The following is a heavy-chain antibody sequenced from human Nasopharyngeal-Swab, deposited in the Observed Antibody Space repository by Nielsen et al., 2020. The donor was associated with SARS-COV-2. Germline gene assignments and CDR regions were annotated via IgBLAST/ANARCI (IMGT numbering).Heavy chain of an antibody. J-gene: IGHJ5*02. D-gene: IGHD6-19*01. Sequence: WLRQPPGKGLEWFGYIYYSGSTNYNPSLKSRVTISGHSSKNQFSLKLSSVTAADTAVYYCAKGYSGGWWGGATADWFDPWGQGTLVTVSS. CDR3: AKGYSGGWWGGATADWFDP. V-gene: IGHV4-61*06. CDR2: IYYSGST.